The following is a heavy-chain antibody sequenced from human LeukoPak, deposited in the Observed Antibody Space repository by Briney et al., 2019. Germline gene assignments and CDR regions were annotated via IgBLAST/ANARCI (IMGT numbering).Heavy chain of an antibody. J-gene: IGHJ4*02. D-gene: IGHD6-13*01. V-gene: IGHV4-31*03. Sequence: PSETLSLTCTVSGGSISSGGYYWSWIRQHPGKGLEWIGYIYYSGSTYYNPSLKSRVTISVDTSKNQFSLKLSSVTAADTAVYYCARAEYSSSWYGYWGQGTLVTVSS. CDR3: ARAEYSSSWYGY. CDR2: IYYSGST. CDR1: GGSISSGGYY.